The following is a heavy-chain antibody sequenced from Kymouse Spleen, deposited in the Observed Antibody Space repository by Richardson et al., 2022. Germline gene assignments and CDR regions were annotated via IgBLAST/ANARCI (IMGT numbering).Heavy chain of an antibody. CDR2: INHSGST. CDR1: GGSFSGYY. D-gene: IGHD3-10*01. V-gene: IGHV4-34*01. CDR3: ARSPVGYGSGSYYNIYYYYGMDV. Sequence: QVQLQQWGAGLLKPSETLSLTCAVYGGSFSGYYWSWIRQPPGKGLEWIGEINHSGSTNYNPSLKSRVTISVDTSKNQFSLKLSSVTAADTAVYYCARSPVGYGSGSYYNIYYYYGMDVWGQGTTVTVSS. J-gene: IGHJ6*02.